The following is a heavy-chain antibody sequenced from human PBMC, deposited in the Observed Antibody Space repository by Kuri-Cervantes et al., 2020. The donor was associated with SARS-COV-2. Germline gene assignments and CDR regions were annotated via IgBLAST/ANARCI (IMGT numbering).Heavy chain of an antibody. CDR2: IYYSGST. V-gene: IGHV4-39*01. CDR1: GGSISSSSYY. J-gene: IGHJ4*02. D-gene: IGHD5-18*01. CDR3: ARAYTAMVTRGFDV. Sequence: SETLSLTCTVSGGSISSSSYYWGWIRQPPGKGLEWIGSIYYSGSTYYNPSLKSRVTISVDTSKNQFSLKLSSVTAADTAVYYCARAYTAMVTRGFDVWGQGTLVTVSS.